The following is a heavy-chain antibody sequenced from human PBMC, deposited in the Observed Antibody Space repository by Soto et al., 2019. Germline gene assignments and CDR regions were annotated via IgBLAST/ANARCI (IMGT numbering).Heavy chain of an antibody. V-gene: IGHV1-46*01. J-gene: IGHJ1*01. CDR1: GYTFTSYY. CDR2: INPSGGST. Sequence: ASVKVSCKASGYTFTSYYMHWVRQAPGQGLEWMGIINPSGGSTSYAQKFQGRVTMTRDTSTSTVYMELSSLRSEDTAVYYCARDTPFNRNYYDSSGYPADWGQGTLVTVSS. CDR3: ARDTPFNRNYYDSSGYPAD. D-gene: IGHD3-22*01.